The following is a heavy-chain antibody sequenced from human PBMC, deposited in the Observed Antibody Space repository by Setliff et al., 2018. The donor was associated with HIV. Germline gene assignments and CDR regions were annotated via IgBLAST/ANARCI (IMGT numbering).Heavy chain of an antibody. CDR3: TKHPLRPGIAGYFYYIDA. CDR2: IYPGDSET. Sequence: PGESLKISCQGSGYFFLSSWIGWVRQVPGKGLEWVAIIYPGDSETRYSPSFEGQVTVSADKSITTAYLQWSSLRASDTATYYCTKHPLRPGIAGYFYYIDAWGTGTTVTSP. D-gene: IGHD2-21*01. V-gene: IGHV5-51*01. CDR1: GYFFLSSW. J-gene: IGHJ6*03.